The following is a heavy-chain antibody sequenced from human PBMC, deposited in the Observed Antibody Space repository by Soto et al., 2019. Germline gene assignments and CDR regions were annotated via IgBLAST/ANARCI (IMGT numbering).Heavy chain of an antibody. D-gene: IGHD2-8*01. CDR2: MNNIGRT. CDR3: ARSFCRDAVRCNWFDP. Sequence: QVQLQESGPGLVKPSETLSLTCTVSAASSSSFYWSWIRQPPGKGLEWIGYMNNIGRTNYNPSLKSRVTISLDTSKNQFSLNLTSVIAADTAVYYCARSFCRDAVRCNWFDPWGQGTLVTVS. V-gene: IGHV4-59*01. CDR1: AASSSSFY. J-gene: IGHJ5*02.